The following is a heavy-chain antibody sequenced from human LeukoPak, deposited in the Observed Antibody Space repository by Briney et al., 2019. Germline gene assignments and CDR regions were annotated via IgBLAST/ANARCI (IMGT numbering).Heavy chain of an antibody. CDR2: ISSNGGMT. CDR3: AGDSDVEPRNGFDI. J-gene: IGHJ3*02. CDR1: AFSFSTCA. Sequence: GGSLRLSCAASAFSFSTCAMHWVRQPPGQGLEWVSTISSNGGMTFYSHSVKGRFSISRDNSKSILYLQMSGLRGEDTAVYYCAGDSDVEPRNGFDIWGQGTMATVSS. V-gene: IGHV3-23*01. D-gene: IGHD1-1*01.